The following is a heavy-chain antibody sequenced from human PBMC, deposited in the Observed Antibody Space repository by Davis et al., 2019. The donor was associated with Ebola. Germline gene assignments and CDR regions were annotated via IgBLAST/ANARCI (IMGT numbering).Heavy chain of an antibody. CDR1: GFTFSSYG. Sequence: GESLKISCAASGFTFSSYGMHWVRQAPGKGLEWVAVISYDGSNKYYADSVKGRFTISRDNSKNTLYLQMNSLRAEDTAVYYCAKGGYGDHGAFDIWGQETMVTVSS. CDR2: ISYDGSNK. V-gene: IGHV3-30*18. D-gene: IGHD4-17*01. J-gene: IGHJ3*02. CDR3: AKGGYGDHGAFDI.